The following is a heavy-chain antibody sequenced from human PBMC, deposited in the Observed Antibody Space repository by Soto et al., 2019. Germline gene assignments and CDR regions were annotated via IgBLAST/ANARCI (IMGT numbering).Heavy chain of an antibody. CDR3: ARIRQGGQPAYFDF. J-gene: IGHJ4*02. D-gene: IGHD2-15*01. Sequence: KSGPTLVNPTQTLTLTCTFSGFSLSTSGMCVSWIRQPPGKALEWLARIDWDDDKYYSPSLRTRLTLSKYTSKNQVVLTMTNMDPVDTATYYCARIRQGGQPAYFDFWGQGILVTVSS. CDR2: IDWDDDK. CDR1: GFSLSTSGMC. V-gene: IGHV2-70*11.